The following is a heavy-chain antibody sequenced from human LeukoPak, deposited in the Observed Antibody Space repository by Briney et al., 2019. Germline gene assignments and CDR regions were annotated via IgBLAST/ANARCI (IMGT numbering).Heavy chain of an antibody. J-gene: IGHJ4*02. CDR2: IYYSGTT. D-gene: IGHD3-9*01. CDR3: ARGLWNILTGYYIDY. V-gene: IGHV4-59*11. CDR1: GGSLSSHY. Sequence: PSETLSLTCTVSGGSLSSHYWSWIRQPPGKGLEWIAYIYYSGTTNYHPSLKSRVTISVDTSKKQFSLKLSSVTAADTAVYYCARGLWNILTGYYIDYWGQGTLVTVSS.